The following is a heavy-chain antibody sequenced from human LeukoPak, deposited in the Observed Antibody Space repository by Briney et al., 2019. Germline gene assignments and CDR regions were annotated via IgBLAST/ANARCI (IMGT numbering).Heavy chain of an antibody. CDR1: GGSISSYY. J-gene: IGHJ4*02. CDR2: IYSSGST. V-gene: IGHV4-59*01. D-gene: IGHD3-16*01. Sequence: SETLSLTCTVSGGSISSYYWSWIRQPPGKRLEWIGCIYSSGSTNYNPSLKSRVTISVATSKNQFSLKLTSVNAADTALYYFARDVPGGLGPPAPNVSPIAYGAKGTLVTVSP. CDR3: ARDVPGGLGPPAPNVSPIAY.